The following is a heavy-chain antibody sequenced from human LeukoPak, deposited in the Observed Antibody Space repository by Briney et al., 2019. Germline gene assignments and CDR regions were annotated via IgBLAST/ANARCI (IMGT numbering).Heavy chain of an antibody. D-gene: IGHD3-3*01. V-gene: IGHV3-23*01. J-gene: IGHJ4*02. CDR2: ISGNGAST. CDR3: AKGGQNYDFWRFNY. CDR1: GFSFSIYA. Sequence: GGSLRLSCAASGFSFSIYAMSWVRQAPGKGLEWVSSISGNGASTYYGDSVKGRFTISRDNSKNTVYVQMNSLRDEDTAVYYCAKGGQNYDFWRFNYWCRGTLVTVSS.